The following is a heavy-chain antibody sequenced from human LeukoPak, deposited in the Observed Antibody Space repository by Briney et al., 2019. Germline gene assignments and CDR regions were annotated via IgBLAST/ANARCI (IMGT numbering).Heavy chain of an antibody. CDR1: GFTFSSYG. V-gene: IGHV3-30*18. CDR2: MSNDGSNE. Sequence: GGSLRLSCTASGFTFSSYGMHWFRQAPGKGLEWVAVMSNDGSNEYYADSVKGRFTISRDNSKNTLYLQMNSLRPEDTAVYYCAKRPSSGWYFADYWGQGTLVTVSS. D-gene: IGHD6-19*01. CDR3: AKRPSSGWYFADY. J-gene: IGHJ4*02.